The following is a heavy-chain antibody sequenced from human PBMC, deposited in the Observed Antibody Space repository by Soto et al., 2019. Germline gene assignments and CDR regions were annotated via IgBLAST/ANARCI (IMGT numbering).Heavy chain of an antibody. CDR1: GYTFTSYY. D-gene: IGHD4-17*01. V-gene: IGHV1-46*03. CDR3: AREAPRPDGDSVSYFDY. Sequence: GASVKVSCKASGYTFTSYYIHWVRQAPGQGLEWMGIINPGGGSTTYAQKFQGRVTMTRDTSTSTVYMELSSLRSEDTAVYYCAREAPRPDGDSVSYFDYWGQGTLVTVSS. J-gene: IGHJ4*02. CDR2: INPGGGST.